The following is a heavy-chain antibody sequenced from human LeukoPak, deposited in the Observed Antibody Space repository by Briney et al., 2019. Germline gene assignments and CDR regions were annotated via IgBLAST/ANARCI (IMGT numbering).Heavy chain of an antibody. CDR2: MNPNSGNT. CDR3: ARGGHYYDSSGYYAFDY. V-gene: IGHV1-8*01. Sequence: ASVKDSCKASGYTFTSYDINWVRQATGQGLEWMGWMNPNSGNTGYAQKFQGRVTMTRNTSISTAYMELSSLRSEDTAVYYCARGGHYYDSSGYYAFDYWGQGTLVTVSS. CDR1: GYTFTSYD. D-gene: IGHD3-22*01. J-gene: IGHJ4*02.